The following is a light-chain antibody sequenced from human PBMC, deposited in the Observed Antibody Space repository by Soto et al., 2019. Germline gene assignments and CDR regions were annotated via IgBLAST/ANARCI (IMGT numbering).Light chain of an antibody. CDR3: CSYAGSSTLV. Sequence: QSALTQPASVSGSPGQSITISCTGTSSDVGTYNLVSWYQQHPGKAPKLMIYEVDKRPSGVSNRFSGSKSGNTASLTISGLQAEDEVDYYCCSYAGSSTLVFGGGTKLTVL. CDR1: SSDVGTYNL. V-gene: IGLV2-23*02. J-gene: IGLJ2*01. CDR2: EVD.